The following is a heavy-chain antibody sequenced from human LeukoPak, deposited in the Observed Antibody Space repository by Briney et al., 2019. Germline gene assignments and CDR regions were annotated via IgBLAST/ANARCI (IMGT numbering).Heavy chain of an antibody. Sequence: SVKVSCKASGGTFSSYAISWVRQAPGQGLEWMGRIIPILGIANYAQKFQGRVTITADKSTSTAYMELSSLRSEDTAVYYCARGRYGDYSMYYFDYWGQGTLVTVSS. CDR3: ARGRYGDYSMYYFDY. D-gene: IGHD4-17*01. J-gene: IGHJ4*02. V-gene: IGHV1-69*04. CDR1: GGTFSSYA. CDR2: IIPILGIA.